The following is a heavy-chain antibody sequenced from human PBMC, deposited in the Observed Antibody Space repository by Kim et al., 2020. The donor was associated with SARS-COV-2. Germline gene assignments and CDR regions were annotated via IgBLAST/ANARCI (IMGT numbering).Heavy chain of an antibody. D-gene: IGHD6-13*01. CDR3: AKATREAYSSSWPIDY. V-gene: IGHV3-9*01. Sequence: GGSLRLSCAASGFTFGDYAMHWVRQAPGKGLEWVSGISWNSGSIGYADSVKGRFTISRDNAKNSLYLQMNSLRAEDTALYYCAKATREAYSSSWPIDYWGQGTLVTVSS. J-gene: IGHJ4*02. CDR2: ISWNSGSI. CDR1: GFTFGDYA.